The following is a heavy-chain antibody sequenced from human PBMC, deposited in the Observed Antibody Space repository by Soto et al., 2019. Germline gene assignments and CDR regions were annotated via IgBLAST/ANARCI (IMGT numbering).Heavy chain of an antibody. D-gene: IGHD3-16*01. CDR2: ISDSGNT. Sequence: ETLSLTCAVSGGSFRGYFWSWIRQSPDKGLEWIGEISDSGNTYYNPSFKSRLTISVDTSRSQISLRMTSVTAADSAVYYCQGGDFWGQGTRVTVS. V-gene: IGHV4-34*01. J-gene: IGHJ4*02. CDR1: GGSFRGYF. CDR3: QGGDF.